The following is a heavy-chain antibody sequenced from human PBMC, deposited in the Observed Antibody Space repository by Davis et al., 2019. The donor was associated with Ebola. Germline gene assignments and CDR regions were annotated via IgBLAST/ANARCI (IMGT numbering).Heavy chain of an antibody. V-gene: IGHV3-21*01. Sequence: GESLKISCAASGFTFSNAWMSWVRQAPGKGLEWVSSISSSSTYRYYVDSVKGRFTISRDNSKKTLYLQMNSLRAEDTAVYYCTRDFDYGGGYWGQGTLVTVSS. D-gene: IGHD4-17*01. J-gene: IGHJ4*02. CDR2: ISSSSTYR. CDR1: GFTFSNAW. CDR3: TRDFDYGGGY.